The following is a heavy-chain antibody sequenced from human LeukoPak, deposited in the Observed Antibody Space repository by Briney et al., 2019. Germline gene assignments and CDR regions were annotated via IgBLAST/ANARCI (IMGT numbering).Heavy chain of an antibody. V-gene: IGHV3-30-3*01. CDR2: ISYDGSNK. D-gene: IGHD3-22*01. Sequence: GGSLRLSCAASGFTFSSYAMHWVRQAPGKGLEWVAVISYDGSNKYYADSVKGRFTISRDNSKNTLYLQMNSLRAEDTAVYYCARGPYDSSGPVGDWGQGTLVTVSS. CDR3: ARGPYDSSGPVGD. J-gene: IGHJ4*02. CDR1: GFTFSSYA.